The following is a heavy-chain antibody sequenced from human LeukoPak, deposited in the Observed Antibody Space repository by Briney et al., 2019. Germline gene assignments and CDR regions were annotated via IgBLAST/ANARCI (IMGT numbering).Heavy chain of an antibody. J-gene: IGHJ4*02. CDR1: GFTFSSYE. CDR3: ARGQGRGSAYYFDY. V-gene: IGHV3-7*01. CDR2: IKQDGSGK. D-gene: IGHD3-16*01. Sequence: GGSLRLSCAASGFTFSSYEMNWVRQAPGKGLEWVAYIKQDGSGKYYVDSVKGRFTISRDNAKNSLYLQMNSLRAEDTAVYYCARGQGRGSAYYFDYWGQGTLVTVSS.